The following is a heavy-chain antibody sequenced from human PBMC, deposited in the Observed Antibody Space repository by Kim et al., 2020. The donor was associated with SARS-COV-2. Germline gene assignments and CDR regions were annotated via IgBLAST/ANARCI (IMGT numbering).Heavy chain of an antibody. CDR3: ARDRSAPDYYGSGSYTSGGYYYYGMDV. Sequence: SETLSLTCTVSGGSISSSSYYWGWIRQPPGKGLEWIGSIYYSGSTYYNPSLKSRVTISVDTSKNQFSLKLSSVTAADTAVYYCARDRSAPDYYGSGSYTSGGYYYYGMDVWGQGTTVTVSS. V-gene: IGHV4-39*07. D-gene: IGHD3-10*01. J-gene: IGHJ6*02. CDR2: IYYSGST. CDR1: GGSISSSSYY.